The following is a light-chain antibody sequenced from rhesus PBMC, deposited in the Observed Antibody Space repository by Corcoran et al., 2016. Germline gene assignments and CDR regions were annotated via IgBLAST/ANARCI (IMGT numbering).Light chain of an antibody. J-gene: IGKJ1*01. CDR2: GAS. V-gene: IGKV3-10*01. CDR1: QGVSSY. Sequence: QVILTQSPATLSLSPGERATLSCRASQGVSSYLAWYQQKPGQAPRLLIYGASSRATGIPDRFSGSGSGTDFTLTISSLGPEDVGVYHCYQHIDGWTFGQGTKVEIK. CDR3: YQHIDGWT.